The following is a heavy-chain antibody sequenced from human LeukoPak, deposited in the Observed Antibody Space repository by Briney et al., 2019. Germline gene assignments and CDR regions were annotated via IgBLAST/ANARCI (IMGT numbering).Heavy chain of an antibody. CDR3: TRDSGTYNWFDP. CDR1: GSTFSGSG. Sequence: GGSLRLSCAASGSTFSGSGIHWVRQSSGKGLEWVGQIDKKDKGYATATAYAASVKGRFTISRDDSINTAYLQMKSLKTEDTALYFCTRDSGTYNWFDPWGQGTLVTVSS. J-gene: IGHJ5*02. CDR2: IDKKDKGYATAT. D-gene: IGHD1-26*01. V-gene: IGHV3-73*01.